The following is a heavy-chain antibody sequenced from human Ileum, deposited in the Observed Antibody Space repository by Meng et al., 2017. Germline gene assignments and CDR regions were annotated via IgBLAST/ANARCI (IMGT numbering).Heavy chain of an antibody. J-gene: IGHJ4*02. CDR2: INHSGST. Sequence: QGQLQQWGAGLLKPSETLSLTCVVYGGSFSANYWTWIRQPPGKGLEWIGEINHSGSTNYKPSHKSRVTISVDTSKKQFSLKLTSVTAADTAVYYCASARYDNWGQGTLVTVSS. CDR3: ASARYDN. V-gene: IGHV4-34*01. CDR1: GGSFSANY. D-gene: IGHD3-22*01.